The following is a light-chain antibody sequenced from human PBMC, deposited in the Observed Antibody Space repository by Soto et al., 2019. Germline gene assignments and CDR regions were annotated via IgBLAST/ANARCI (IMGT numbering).Light chain of an antibody. Sequence: QSALTQPASVSGSPGQSITISCSGTTSDVGGYNLVSWYQQHTAKAPKLLIYEGTQRPSGVSSRFSGSKSGNTASLTISGLQAEDEADYYCCSYATSSTRVFGGGTKVTVL. CDR1: TSDVGGYNL. V-gene: IGLV2-14*02. CDR3: CSYATSSTRV. CDR2: EGT. J-gene: IGLJ3*02.